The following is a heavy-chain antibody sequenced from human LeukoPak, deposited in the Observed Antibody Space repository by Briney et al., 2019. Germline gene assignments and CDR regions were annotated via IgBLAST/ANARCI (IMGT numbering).Heavy chain of an antibody. CDR1: GGSFSGYY. CDR2: INHSGST. V-gene: IGHV4-34*01. Sequence: SETLSLTCAVYGGSFSGYYWSWIRQPPGKGLEWIGEINHSGSTNYNPSLRSRVTISVDTSKNQFSLKLSSVTAADTAVYYCARGVGIAAAHPWGQGTLVTVSS. CDR3: ARGVGIAAAHP. D-gene: IGHD6-25*01. J-gene: IGHJ5*02.